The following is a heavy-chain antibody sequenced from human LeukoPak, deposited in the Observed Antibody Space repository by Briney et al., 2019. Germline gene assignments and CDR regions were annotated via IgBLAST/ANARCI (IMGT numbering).Heavy chain of an antibody. CDR2: ISWNSGSI. V-gene: IGHV3-9*01. D-gene: IGHD1-26*01. J-gene: IGHJ5*02. CDR3: ARGYSGSYRNWFDP. Sequence: GGSLRLSCAASGFTFDDYAMHWVRQAPGKGLEWVSGISWNSGSIGYADSVKGRFTISRDNAKNSLYLQMYSLRAEDTALYYCARGYSGSYRNWFDPWGQGTLVTVSS. CDR1: GFTFDDYA.